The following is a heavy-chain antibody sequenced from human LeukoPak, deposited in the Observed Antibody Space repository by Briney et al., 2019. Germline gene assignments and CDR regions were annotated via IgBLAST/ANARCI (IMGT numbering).Heavy chain of an antibody. J-gene: IGHJ5*02. D-gene: IGHD2-15*01. Sequence: ASVKVSCKASGYTFTSYGISWVRQAPGQGLEWMGWISAYNGNTNYAQKLQGRVTMTTDTSTSIAYMELRSLRSDDTAVYYCARDRQRVVVVAATPNWFDPWGQGTLVTVSS. CDR2: ISAYNGNT. CDR1: GYTFTSYG. CDR3: ARDRQRVVVVAATPNWFDP. V-gene: IGHV1-18*04.